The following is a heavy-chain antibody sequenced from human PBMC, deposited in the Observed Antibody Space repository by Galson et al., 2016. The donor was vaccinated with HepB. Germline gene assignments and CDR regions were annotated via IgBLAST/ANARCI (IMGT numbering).Heavy chain of an antibody. V-gene: IGHV3-33*01. CDR3: AVDRGQGSQLDS. CDR1: GFTFDTYG. Sequence: SLRLSCAVSGFTFDTYGIHWVRQAPGKRLQWVAVVWNAGDIHSYADSVKGRFTISRDKSKNMVFLHMDSLRVGDTALYYCAVDRGQGSQLDSWGQGTLVGVSS. D-gene: IGHD1-1*01. CDR2: VWNAGDIH. J-gene: IGHJ1*01.